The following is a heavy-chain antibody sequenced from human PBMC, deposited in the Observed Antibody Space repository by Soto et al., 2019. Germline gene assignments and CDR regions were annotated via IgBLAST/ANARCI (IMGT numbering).Heavy chain of an antibody. J-gene: IGHJ6*02. D-gene: IGHD2-15*01. CDR3: ATGVVVAATLYYYYGMDV. CDR2: IDPSDSYT. Sequence: PGESLKISCKGSGYSFTSYWISWVRQMPGKGLEWMGRIDPSDSYTNYSPSFQGHVTISADKSISTAYLQWSSLKASDTAMYYCATGVVVAATLYYYYGMDVWGQGTTVT. V-gene: IGHV5-10-1*01. CDR1: GYSFTSYW.